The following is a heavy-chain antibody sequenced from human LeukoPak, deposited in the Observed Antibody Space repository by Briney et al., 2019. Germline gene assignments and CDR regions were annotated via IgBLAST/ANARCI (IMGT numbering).Heavy chain of an antibody. CDR2: IYYSGST. CDR3: ARLYYGDYVGSDYYGMDV. D-gene: IGHD4-17*01. J-gene: IGHJ6*02. Sequence: SETLSLTCTVSGDSISSGGYYWSWIRQHPGKGLEWIGYIYYSGSTYHNPSLKSRVTISVDTSKNQFSLKLSSVTAADTAVYYCARLYYGDYVGSDYYGMDVWGQGTTVTVSS. CDR1: GDSISSGGYY. V-gene: IGHV4-31*03.